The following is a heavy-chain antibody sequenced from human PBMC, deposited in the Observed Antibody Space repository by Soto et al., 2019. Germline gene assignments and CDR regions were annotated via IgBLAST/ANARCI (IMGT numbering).Heavy chain of an antibody. CDR3: AHTRGGESSGWYGVKVFDY. D-gene: IGHD6-19*01. Sequence: QITLKESGPPLVKPTQTLTLTCTFSGFSLSTSGVGVGWIRQPPGKALEWLALIYWNDDKRYSPSLKSRLTITKDTSKNQVVLTMTNMDPVDTATYYCAHTRGGESSGWYGVKVFDYWGQGTLVTVSS. CDR1: GFSLSTSGVG. V-gene: IGHV2-5*01. CDR2: IYWNDDK. J-gene: IGHJ4*02.